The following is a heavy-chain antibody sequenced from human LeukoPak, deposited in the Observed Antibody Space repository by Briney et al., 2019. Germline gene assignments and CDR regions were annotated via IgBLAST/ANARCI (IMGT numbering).Heavy chain of an antibody. Sequence: GGSLTLSCAASGFTFSGSAMHWVRQASGKGLEWVGRIRSRANSYVTAYAASVEGRIIISRDDSKNTAYLQMNSLKTEDMAVYYCTRHSDRYCSGAGCYVNYFYGLDVWGQGTTVTVSS. CDR3: TRHSDRYCSGAGCYVNYFYGLDV. J-gene: IGHJ6*02. CDR2: IRSRANSYVT. D-gene: IGHD2-15*01. CDR1: GFTFSGSA. V-gene: IGHV3-73*01.